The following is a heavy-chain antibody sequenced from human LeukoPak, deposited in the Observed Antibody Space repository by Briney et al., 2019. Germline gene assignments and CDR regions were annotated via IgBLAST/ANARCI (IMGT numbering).Heavy chain of an antibody. V-gene: IGHV4-34*01. Sequence: SETLSLTCAVYGGSFSGYYWSWIRQPPGKGLEWIGEINHSGSTNYNPSLKSRVTTSVDTSKNQFSLKLSSVTAADTAVYYCARRQVYSSGWYGSWGQGTLVTVSS. CDR2: INHSGST. J-gene: IGHJ5*01. CDR3: ARRQVYSSGWYGS. CDR1: GGSFSGYY. D-gene: IGHD6-19*01.